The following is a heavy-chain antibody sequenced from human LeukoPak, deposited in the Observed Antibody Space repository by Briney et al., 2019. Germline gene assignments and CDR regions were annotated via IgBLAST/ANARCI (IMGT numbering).Heavy chain of an antibody. CDR1: GGSISSGVYY. Sequence: SETLSLTCTVSGGSISSGVYYWSWIRQHPGKGLEWIGYIYYSGSTYYNPSLKSRVTISVDTSKNQFSLKLSSVTAADTAVYYCARTGYSYDDAFDIWGQGTMVTVSS. J-gene: IGHJ3*02. CDR2: IYYSGST. D-gene: IGHD5-18*01. CDR3: ARTGYSYDDAFDI. V-gene: IGHV4-31*03.